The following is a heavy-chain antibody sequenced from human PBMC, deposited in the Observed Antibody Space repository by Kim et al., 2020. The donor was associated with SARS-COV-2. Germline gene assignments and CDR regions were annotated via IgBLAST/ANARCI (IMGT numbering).Heavy chain of an antibody. J-gene: IGHJ4*02. D-gene: IGHD3-16*02. CDR1: GGSISSSSYY. CDR3: AREDYVWGSYRTKRKYYFDY. Sequence: SETLSLTCTVSGGSISSSSYYWGWIRQPPGKGLEWIGSIYYSGSTYYNPPLKSRVTISVDTSKNQFSLKLSSVTAADTAVYYCAREDYVWGSYRTKRKYYFDYWGQGTLVTVSS. CDR2: IYYSGST. V-gene: IGHV4-39*02.